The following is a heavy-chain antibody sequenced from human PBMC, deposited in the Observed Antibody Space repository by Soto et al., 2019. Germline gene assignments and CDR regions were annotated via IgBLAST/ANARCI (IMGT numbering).Heavy chain of an antibody. V-gene: IGHV4-39*01. CDR3: ARRGRGTYYYDSSGHKDV. Sequence: SETLSLTCTVSGGSISSSSYYWGWIRQPPGKGLEWIGSIYYSGSTYYNPSLKSRVTISVDTSKNQFSLKLSSVTAADTAVYYCARRGRGTYYYDSSGHKDVWGQGTTVTVS. J-gene: IGHJ6*02. CDR2: IYYSGST. D-gene: IGHD3-22*01. CDR1: GGSISSSSYY.